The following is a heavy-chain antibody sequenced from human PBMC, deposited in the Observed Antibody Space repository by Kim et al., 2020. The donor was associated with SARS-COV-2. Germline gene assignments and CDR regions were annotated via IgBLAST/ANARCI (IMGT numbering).Heavy chain of an antibody. CDR3: ARDRDRDSGGHYFDY. CDR1: GGSISSGGYY. Sequence: SETLSLTCTVSGGSISSGGYYWSWIRQHPGKGLEWIGYIYYSGSTYYNPSLKSRVTISVDTSKNQFSLKLSSVTAADTAVYYCARDRDRDSGGHYFDYWGQGTLVTVSP. V-gene: IGHV4-31*03. J-gene: IGHJ4*02. D-gene: IGHD3-10*01. CDR2: IYYSGST.